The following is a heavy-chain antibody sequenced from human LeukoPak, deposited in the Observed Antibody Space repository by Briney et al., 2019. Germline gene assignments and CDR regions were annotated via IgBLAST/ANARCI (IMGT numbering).Heavy chain of an antibody. CDR1: GYSISSGYY. D-gene: IGHD3-22*01. Sequence: SETLSLTCSVSGYSISSGYYWGWIRQPPGKGLEWIGSIYHSGSTYYNPSLKSRVTISLDMSKNQFFLMLTSVTAADTAVYYCARGPPLNPGDYDSSGYYYFDYWGQGTLVTVSS. CDR3: ARGPPLNPGDYDSSGYYYFDY. J-gene: IGHJ4*02. CDR2: IYHSGST. V-gene: IGHV4-38-2*02.